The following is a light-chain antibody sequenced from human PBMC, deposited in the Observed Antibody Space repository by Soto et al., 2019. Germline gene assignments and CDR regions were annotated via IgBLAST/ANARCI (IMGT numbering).Light chain of an antibody. J-gene: IGKJ1*01. CDR1: QTILYGHNNKNY. CDR3: QQYSNAPQT. Sequence: DIVMTQSPDSLAVSLGERATINCKSSQTILYGHNNKNYLAWYQQKPGQPPKLLIYWASTRESGVPDRFSGSGSETDFTLTISSLQAEDVAVYCCQQYSNAPQTFGQWTKLAIK. V-gene: IGKV4-1*01. CDR2: WAS.